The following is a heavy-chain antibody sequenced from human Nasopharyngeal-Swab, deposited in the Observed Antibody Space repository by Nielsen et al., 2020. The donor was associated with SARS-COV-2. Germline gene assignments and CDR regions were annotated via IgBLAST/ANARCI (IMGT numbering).Heavy chain of an antibody. Sequence: GESLKISCKGSGYSFTSYWIGWVRQMPGKGLEWMGIIYPGDSDTRYSPSSQGQVTISADKSISTAYLQWSSLKASDTAMYYCASLPNPYQGWFDPWGQGTLVTVSS. CDR3: ASLPNPYQGWFDP. CDR1: GYSFTSYW. J-gene: IGHJ5*02. D-gene: IGHD2-2*01. V-gene: IGHV5-51*01. CDR2: IYPGDSDT.